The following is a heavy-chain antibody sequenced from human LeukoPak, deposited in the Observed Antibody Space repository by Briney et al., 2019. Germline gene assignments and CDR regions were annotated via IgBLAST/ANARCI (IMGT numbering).Heavy chain of an antibody. V-gene: IGHV3-23*01. D-gene: IGHD6-13*01. J-gene: IGHJ4*02. CDR2: INGRGGST. Sequence: GGSLRLSCAASGFTLSSYAMTWVRQAPGKGLEWVSGINGRGGSTYYADSVKGRFTISRDNSKTTLYLQMNSLRDEDTAVYYCARESLGVGIAAAGIGYWGQGTLVTVSS. CDR3: ARESLGVGIAAAGIGY. CDR1: GFTLSSYA.